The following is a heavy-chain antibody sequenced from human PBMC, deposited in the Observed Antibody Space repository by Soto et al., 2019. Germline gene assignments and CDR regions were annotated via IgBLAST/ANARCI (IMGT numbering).Heavy chain of an antibody. J-gene: IGHJ3*02. Sequence: XESLSLSCAACGFTVSSNYMSWVRQAPGKGLEWVSVIYSGGSTYYADSVKGRFTISRDNSKNTLYLQMNSLRAEDTAVYYCARAAPPYYYDSSGYRPIAFDIWGQGTMVTGSS. CDR2: IYSGGST. CDR3: ARAAPPYYYDSSGYRPIAFDI. V-gene: IGHV3-53*01. CDR1: GFTVSSNY. D-gene: IGHD3-22*01.